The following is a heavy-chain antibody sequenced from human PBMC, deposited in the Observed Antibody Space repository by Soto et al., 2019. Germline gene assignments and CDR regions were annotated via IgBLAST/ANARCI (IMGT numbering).Heavy chain of an antibody. J-gene: IGHJ4*02. CDR1: GYPMSSGYY. D-gene: IGHD5-12*01. CDR2: IHHSGST. Sequence: SETLSLTCAVSGYPMSSGYYWGWIRQPPGEGLEWIGIIHHSGSTYYNPSLRSRITMSVDTSKNQFSLKMPSVTAADTAVYYCARSSGYVPGGDWGQGILVTAPQ. V-gene: IGHV4-38-2*01. CDR3: ARSSGYVPGGD.